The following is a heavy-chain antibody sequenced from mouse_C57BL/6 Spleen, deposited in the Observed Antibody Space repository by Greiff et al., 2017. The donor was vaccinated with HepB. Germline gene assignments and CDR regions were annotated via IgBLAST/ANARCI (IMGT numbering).Heavy chain of an antibody. J-gene: IGHJ3*01. CDR1: GYTFTSYW. D-gene: IGHD2-4*01. Sequence: QVQLQQPGAELVKPGASVKLSCKASGYTFTSYWMHWVKQRPGQGLEWIGMIHPNSGSTNYNEKFKSKATLTVDKSSSTAYMQLISLTSEDSAVYYCANYYDYDEGFAYWGQGTLVTVSA. V-gene: IGHV1-64*01. CDR2: IHPNSGST. CDR3: ANYYDYDEGFAY.